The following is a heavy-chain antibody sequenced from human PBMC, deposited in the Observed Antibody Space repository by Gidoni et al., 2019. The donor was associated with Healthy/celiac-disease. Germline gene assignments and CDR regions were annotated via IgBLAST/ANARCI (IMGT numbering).Heavy chain of an antibody. V-gene: IGHV4-39*07. J-gene: IGHJ5*02. CDR2: IYYSGST. CDR1: GGSISSSSYY. D-gene: IGHD3-10*01. Sequence: QLQLQESGPGLVKPSETLSLTCTVSGGSISSSSYYWGWIRQPPGKGLEWIGSIYYSGSTYYNPSLKSRVTISVDTSKNQFSLKLSSVTAADTAVYYCARDRGYYGSGSYWFDPWGQGTLVTVSS. CDR3: ARDRGYYGSGSYWFDP.